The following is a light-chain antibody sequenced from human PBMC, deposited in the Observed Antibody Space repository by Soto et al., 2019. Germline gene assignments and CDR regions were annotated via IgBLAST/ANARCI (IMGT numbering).Light chain of an antibody. V-gene: IGLV1-47*01. CDR3: AAWDDSLSGWV. J-gene: IGLJ3*02. Sequence: QSVLTQPPSASGTPGQRVTISCSGSSSNIGSNYVYWYQQLPGTAPKLLIYRNNQRPSGVPDRFSGSKSGTSASLAISGLRSEDEADYYCAAWDDSLSGWVFGGETKLTVL. CDR1: SSNIGSNY. CDR2: RNN.